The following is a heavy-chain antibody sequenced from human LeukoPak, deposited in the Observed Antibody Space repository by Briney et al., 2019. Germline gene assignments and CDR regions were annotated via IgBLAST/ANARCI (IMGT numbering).Heavy chain of an antibody. V-gene: IGHV3-23*01. J-gene: IGHJ4*02. D-gene: IGHD1-7*01. CDR3: ARTETTFDY. CDR1: GFTFSSYA. CDR2: ISGSGDNT. Sequence: PGGSLRLSCAASGFTFSSYAMSWVRQAPGKGLEWVSGISGSGDNTYYADSVKGRFTISRDNAQNSLYLQMNSLRAEDTAVYYCARTETTFDYWGQGTLVTVSS.